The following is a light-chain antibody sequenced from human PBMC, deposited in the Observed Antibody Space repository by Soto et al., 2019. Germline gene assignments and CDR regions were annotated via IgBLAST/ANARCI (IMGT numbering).Light chain of an antibody. CDR1: QTISTW. J-gene: IGKJ1*01. CDR2: KAS. CDR3: QQYNSYWM. V-gene: IGKV1-5*03. Sequence: DIQMTQSPSTLSASVGDRVTISCRASQTISTWLAWYQQKPGEAPKLLIYKASTLESGVPSRFSGSGSGTDFTLTISSLQPDDFAAYYCQQYNSYWMFGQGTKVEIK.